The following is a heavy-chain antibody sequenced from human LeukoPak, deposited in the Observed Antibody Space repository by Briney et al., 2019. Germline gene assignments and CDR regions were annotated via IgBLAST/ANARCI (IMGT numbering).Heavy chain of an antibody. J-gene: IGHJ6*02. CDR3: ARVDVRFLEWLTPHTGYGMDI. CDR1: GGNFSSYA. CDR2: IIPIFGTA. V-gene: IGHV1-69*13. D-gene: IGHD3-3*01. Sequence: ASVKVSCKASGGNFSSYAISWVRQAPGQGLEWMGGIIPIFGTANYAQKFQGRVTITADESTSTAYMELSSLRSEDTAVYYCARVDVRFLEWLTPHTGYGMDIWGQGTTVTVSS.